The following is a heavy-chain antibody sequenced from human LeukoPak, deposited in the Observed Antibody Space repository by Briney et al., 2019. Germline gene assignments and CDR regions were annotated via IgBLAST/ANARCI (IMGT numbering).Heavy chain of an antibody. CDR1: GFTFCDYY. D-gene: IGHD4-17*01. Sequence: GGSLRLSCAASGFTFCDYYMSWIRQAPGKGLEWVSYISSSGSTIYYADSVKGRFTISRDNAKNSLYLQMNSLRAEDTAVYYCAKDWSTVTTYYWGQGTLVTVS. J-gene: IGHJ4*02. V-gene: IGHV3-11*01. CDR3: AKDWSTVTTYY. CDR2: ISSSGSTI.